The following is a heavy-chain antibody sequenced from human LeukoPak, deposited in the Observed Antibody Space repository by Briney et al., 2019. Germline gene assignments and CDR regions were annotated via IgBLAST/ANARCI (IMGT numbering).Heavy chain of an antibody. J-gene: IGHJ5*02. D-gene: IGHD6-13*01. CDR2: VSYSGDT. V-gene: IGHV4-59*02. CDR1: GDSVSGSF. Sequence: SETLSLTCTVSGDSVSGSFWSWVRQPPGKGLDWIGYVSYSGDTNYNPSLKSRVTISVDTSKNQLSLKLSSVTAADTAVYYCARSISYSSSGSGRQYNWFDPWGQGTLVTVSS. CDR3: ARSISYSSSGSGRQYNWFDP.